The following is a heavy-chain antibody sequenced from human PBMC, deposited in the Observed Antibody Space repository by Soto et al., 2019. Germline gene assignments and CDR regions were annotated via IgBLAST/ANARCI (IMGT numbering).Heavy chain of an antibody. CDR3: AREKRTLYSSGWHPYYFDY. Sequence: SETLSLTCAVYGGSFSGYYWSWIRQPPGKGLEWIGEINHSGSTNYNPSLKSRVTISVDTSKNQFSLKLSSVTAADTAVYYCAREKRTLYSSGWHPYYFDYWGQGTLVTVSS. CDR2: INHSGST. D-gene: IGHD6-19*01. J-gene: IGHJ4*02. V-gene: IGHV4-34*01. CDR1: GGSFSGYY.